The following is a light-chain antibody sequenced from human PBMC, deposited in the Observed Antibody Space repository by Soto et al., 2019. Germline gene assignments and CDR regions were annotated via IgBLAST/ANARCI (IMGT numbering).Light chain of an antibody. CDR2: AVS. V-gene: IGLV2-14*01. J-gene: IGLJ1*01. CDR1: SSDVGANIF. Sequence: QSARAQPASVSWSPGHSITISCTGTSSDVGANIFVSWHQQHPGKAPKLMIYAVSSRPSGVSYRFSGSKSGNTASLTISGLQAEEEADYYCSSYTINTYYVFGTGTKVTVL. CDR3: SSYTINTYYV.